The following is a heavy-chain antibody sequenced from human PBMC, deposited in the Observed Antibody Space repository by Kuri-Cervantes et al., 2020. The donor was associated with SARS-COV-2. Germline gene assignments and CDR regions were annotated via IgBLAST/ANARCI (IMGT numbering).Heavy chain of an antibody. CDR2: INPRSGGT. CDR3: ATGSPLSGFHNWFDP. Sequence: ASVKVSCKASGYTFTNYYVHWVRQAPGQGLEWMGWINPRSGGTKSAQKFQGRVTMTEDTSTDTAYMELSSLRSEDTAVYYCATGSPLSGFHNWFDPWGQGTLVTVSS. J-gene: IGHJ5*02. V-gene: IGHV1-2*02. CDR1: GYTFTNYY. D-gene: IGHD3-10*01.